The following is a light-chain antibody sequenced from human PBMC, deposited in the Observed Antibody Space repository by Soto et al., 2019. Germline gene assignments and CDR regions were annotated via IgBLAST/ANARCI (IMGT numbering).Light chain of an antibody. CDR3: QQRSNWPPLT. CDR1: QSVNSY. CDR2: GAS. Sequence: EIVLTQSPATLSLSPGERATLPCRASQSVNSYLAWYQHKPGQAPRLLIYGASNRATGIPARFSGSGSGTDFTLTISSLEPEDFAVYYCQQRSNWPPLTFGQGTRLEIK. J-gene: IGKJ5*01. V-gene: IGKV3-11*01.